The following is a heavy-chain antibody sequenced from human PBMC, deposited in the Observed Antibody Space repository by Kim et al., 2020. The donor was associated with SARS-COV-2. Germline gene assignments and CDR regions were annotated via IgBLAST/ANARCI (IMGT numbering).Heavy chain of an antibody. J-gene: IGHJ6*01. Sequence: GGSLRLSCAASGFTFGDHAMHWVRQAPGKGLEWVSGISWNGGNIDFADYVKGRFTISRDNAKNSLYLEMNSLRAEDTALYYCAKDPQYSSGWNRYYYGM. V-gene: IGHV3-9*01. CDR2: ISWNGGNI. CDR3: AKDPQYSSGWNRYYYGM. CDR1: GFTFGDHA. D-gene: IGHD6-19*01.